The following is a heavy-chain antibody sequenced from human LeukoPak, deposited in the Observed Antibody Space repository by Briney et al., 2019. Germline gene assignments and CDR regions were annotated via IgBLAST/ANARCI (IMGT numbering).Heavy chain of an antibody. CDR2: IIPIFGTA. CDR3: ARPLLSVAATNYYYGMDV. J-gene: IGHJ6*02. Sequence: ASVKVSCKASGGTFSSYAISWVRQAPGQGLEWMGGIIPIFGTANYAQKFQGRVTITADESTSTGYMELSSLRSEDTAVYYCARPLLSVAATNYYYGMDVWGQGTTVTVSS. D-gene: IGHD2-15*01. CDR1: GGTFSSYA. V-gene: IGHV1-69*13.